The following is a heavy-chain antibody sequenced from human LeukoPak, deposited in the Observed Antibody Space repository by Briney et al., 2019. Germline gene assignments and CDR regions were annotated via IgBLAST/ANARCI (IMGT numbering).Heavy chain of an antibody. J-gene: IGHJ5*02. Sequence: PGGSLRLSCAASGFTFSSYSMNWVRQAPGEGLEWVSYISSSSSTIYYADSVKGRFTISRDNAKNSLYLQMNSLRAEDTAVYYCARDRGVGSSGYYDMAWGQGTLVTVSS. D-gene: IGHD3-22*01. CDR3: ARDRGVGSSGYYDMA. V-gene: IGHV3-48*01. CDR2: ISSSSSTI. CDR1: GFTFSSYS.